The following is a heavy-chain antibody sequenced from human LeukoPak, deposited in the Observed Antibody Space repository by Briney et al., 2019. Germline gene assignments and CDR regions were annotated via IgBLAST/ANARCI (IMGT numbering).Heavy chain of an antibody. D-gene: IGHD4-23*01. J-gene: IGHJ4*02. V-gene: IGHV4-59*01. CDR2: IYYSGST. Sequence: SETLSLTCTVSGGSISSYYWSWIRQPPGKGLEWIGYIYYSGSTNYNPSLKSRVTISVDTSKNQFSLKLSSVTAADTAVYYCARSTTMVTPNYFDYWGQGTLVTVSS. CDR3: ARSTTMVTPNYFDY. CDR1: GGSISSYY.